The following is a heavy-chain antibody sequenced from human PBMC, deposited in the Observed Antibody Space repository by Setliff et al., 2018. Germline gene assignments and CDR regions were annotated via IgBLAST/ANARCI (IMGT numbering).Heavy chain of an antibody. V-gene: IGHV1-2*06. D-gene: IGHD3-22*01. CDR3: ARRDGRSGYLGFDL. J-gene: IGHJ4*01. Sequence: ASVKVSCKASGYIFTGYYMHWVRQAPGQGLEWMGRISPHTGGTNSAQKFQGRVTMTRDTPISTVYMELSLLTSDDTAVYFCARRDGRSGYLGFDLWGHGSLVTVSS. CDR1: GYIFTGYY. CDR2: ISPHTGGT.